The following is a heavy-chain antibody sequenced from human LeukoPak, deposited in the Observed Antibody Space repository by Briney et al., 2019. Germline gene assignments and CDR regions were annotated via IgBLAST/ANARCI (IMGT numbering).Heavy chain of an antibody. CDR3: ARDRLHYGEYEKTFDY. Sequence: GGSLRLSCAASGFTFSTYSMNWVRQAPGKGLEWVSYITFSSSNIYYADSVKGRFTISRDNAKNSLYLQMNSLRAEDTAVYYCARDRLHYGEYEKTFDYWGQGTLVSVSS. D-gene: IGHD4-17*01. V-gene: IGHV3-48*01. CDR1: GFTFSTYS. J-gene: IGHJ4*02. CDR2: ITFSSSNI.